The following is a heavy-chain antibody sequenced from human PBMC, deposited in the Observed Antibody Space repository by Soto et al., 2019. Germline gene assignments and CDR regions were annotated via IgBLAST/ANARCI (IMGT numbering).Heavy chain of an antibody. CDR2: IYYIVIT. J-gene: IGHJ4*02. CDR3: ARGGGPKWLQSSLYYFDY. V-gene: IGHV4-59*01. CDR1: GGSISSYY. Sequence: PSATLSLTCTVSGGSISSYYWSWIRQPPGEGLEWIGYIYYIVITNYNPSLKSRVTISVDTSKNQFSLKLSSVTAADTAVYYCARGGGPKWLQSSLYYFDYWGQGTLVTVSS. D-gene: IGHD5-12*01.